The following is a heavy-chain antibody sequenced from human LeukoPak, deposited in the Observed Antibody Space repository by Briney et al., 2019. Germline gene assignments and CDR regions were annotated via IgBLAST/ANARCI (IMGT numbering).Heavy chain of an antibody. CDR1: GYTLTELS. Sequence: ASVTVSCKVSGYTLTELSMHWVRQAPGTGLEWMGGFDPEDGETIYAQKFQDRVTMTEDTSTDTAYMELSSLRSEDTAVYYCATVDYSNLPYFDYWGQGTLVTVSS. CDR2: FDPEDGET. CDR3: ATVDYSNLPYFDY. D-gene: IGHD4-11*01. J-gene: IGHJ4*02. V-gene: IGHV1-24*01.